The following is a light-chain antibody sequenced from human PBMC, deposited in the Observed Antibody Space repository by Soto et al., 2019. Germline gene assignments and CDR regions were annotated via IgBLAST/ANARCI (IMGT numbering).Light chain of an antibody. J-gene: IGKJ4*01. CDR3: QQYSNWPPALT. V-gene: IGKV3-15*01. Sequence: EIVMTQSPATLSVSPGERATLSCRASQSVSNNLAWYQQKPGQAPRLLIYGASNRATGFPARFSGSGSGTDFILTISSLQSEDFAVYYCQQYSNWPPALTFGGGTKVEIK. CDR1: QSVSNN. CDR2: GAS.